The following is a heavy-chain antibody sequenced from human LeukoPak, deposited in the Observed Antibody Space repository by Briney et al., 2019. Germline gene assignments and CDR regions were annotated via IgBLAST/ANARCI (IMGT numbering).Heavy chain of an antibody. J-gene: IGHJ4*02. CDR3: ARTVSPRHSSGEV. V-gene: IGHV1-69*04. Sequence: ASVKVSCKASGGTFSRYAISWVRQAPGQGLEWTGRIIPILGIANYAQKFQGRVTITADKSTSTAYMELSSLRSEDTAVYYCARTVSPRHSSGEVWSQGTLVTVSS. CDR1: GGTFSRYA. CDR2: IIPILGIA. D-gene: IGHD6-19*01.